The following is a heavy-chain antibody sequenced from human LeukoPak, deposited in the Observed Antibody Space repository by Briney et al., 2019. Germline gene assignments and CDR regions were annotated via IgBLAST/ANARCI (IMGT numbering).Heavy chain of an antibody. J-gene: IGHJ4*02. CDR3: ARGAAVGATPWFGLWGDY. V-gene: IGHV1-2*02. CDR2: INPNSGGT. CDR1: GYTFTGYY. D-gene: IGHD1-26*01. Sequence: EASVKVSCKASGYTFTGYYMHWVRQAPGQGLEWMGWINPNSGGTNYAQKLQGRVTMTTDTSTSTAYMELRSLRSDDTAVYYCARGAAVGATPWFGLWGDYWGQGTLVTVSS.